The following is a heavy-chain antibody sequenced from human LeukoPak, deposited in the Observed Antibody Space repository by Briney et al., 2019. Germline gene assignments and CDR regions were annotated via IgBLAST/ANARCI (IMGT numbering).Heavy chain of an antibody. CDR1: GFTVSSNY. V-gene: IGHV3-66*04. CDR2: IYSGGST. Sequence: GGSLRLSCAASGFTVSSNYMSWVRQAPGKGLEWVSVIYSGGSTYYADSVKGRFTISRDNSKNTLYLQMNSLRAEDTAVYYCAKQGGGAGYCSSTSCSNYYYYYYMDVWGKGTTVTVSS. CDR3: AKQGGGAGYCSSTSCSNYYYYYYMDV. D-gene: IGHD2-2*01. J-gene: IGHJ6*03.